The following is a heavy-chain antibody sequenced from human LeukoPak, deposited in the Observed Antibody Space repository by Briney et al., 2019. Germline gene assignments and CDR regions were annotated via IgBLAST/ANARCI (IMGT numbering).Heavy chain of an antibody. D-gene: IGHD2-21*01. CDR1: GFTFNDYA. J-gene: IGHJ3*02. Sequence: GGSLRLSCAASGFTFNDYAMYWVRQAPGKGLEWVTLISYDGYDKSYADSVRGRFTISRDNAKNSLYLQMNSLRAEDTALYYCAREAGGDSGEAFDIWGQGTMVTVSS. CDR2: ISYDGYDK. V-gene: IGHV3-30-3*01. CDR3: AREAGGDSGEAFDI.